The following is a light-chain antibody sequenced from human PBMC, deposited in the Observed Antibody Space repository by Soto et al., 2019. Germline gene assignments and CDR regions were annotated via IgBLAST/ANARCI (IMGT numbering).Light chain of an antibody. Sequence: QSALTQPASVSGSPGQSITISCTGTSSVVGSYNLVSWYQQHPGKAPKLIIYEDSKRPSGVSNRFSGSKSGNTASLTISGLQTEDDADYYCCSYSDSSTYVFGTGTKVTVL. CDR2: EDS. CDR3: CSYSDSSTYV. CDR1: SSVVGSYNL. V-gene: IGLV2-23*01. J-gene: IGLJ1*01.